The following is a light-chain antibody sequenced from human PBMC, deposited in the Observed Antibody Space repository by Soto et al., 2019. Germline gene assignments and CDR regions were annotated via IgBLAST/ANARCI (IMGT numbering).Light chain of an antibody. J-gene: IGKJ1*01. CDR3: HQYYNRPPWT. Sequence: TQSLDTLSLSPGERATLSCSASQSVISSYLAWYQQKPGQAPRLLICGASARATGVPDRFRGSRSGTDFTLTTISLQPEDSATYYCHQYYNRPPWTFGQGTKVDIK. V-gene: IGKV3D-7*01. CDR1: QSVISSY. CDR2: GAS.